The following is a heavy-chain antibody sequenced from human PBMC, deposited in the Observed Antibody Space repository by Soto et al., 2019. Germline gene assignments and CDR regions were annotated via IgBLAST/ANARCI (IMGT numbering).Heavy chain of an antibody. CDR1: GGTFSSYA. Sequence: QVQLVQSGAEVKKPGSSVKVSCKASGGTFSSYAISWVRQAPGQGLEWMGGIIPIFGTANYAQKFQGRVTIPADKYTSTAYMELSSLRSEDTAVYYCARDTKYYYDSSGYYPSGWCDPWGQGTLVTVSS. D-gene: IGHD3-22*01. V-gene: IGHV1-69*06. CDR3: ARDTKYYYDSSGYYPSGWCDP. CDR2: IIPIFGTA. J-gene: IGHJ5*02.